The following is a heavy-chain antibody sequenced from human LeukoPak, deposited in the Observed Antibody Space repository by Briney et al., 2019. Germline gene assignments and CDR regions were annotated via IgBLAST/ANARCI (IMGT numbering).Heavy chain of an antibody. CDR2: IYYSGST. D-gene: IGHD3-3*01. CDR1: GGSISSSSYY. CDR3: ARTAVLRFLDRGYYFDY. Sequence: SETLSLTCTVSGGSISSSSYYWGWIRQPPGKGLEWIGSIYYSGSTYYNPSLKSRVTISVDTSKNQFSLKLSSVTAADTAVYYCARTAVLRFLDRGYYFDYWGQGTLVTVSS. V-gene: IGHV4-39*01. J-gene: IGHJ4*02.